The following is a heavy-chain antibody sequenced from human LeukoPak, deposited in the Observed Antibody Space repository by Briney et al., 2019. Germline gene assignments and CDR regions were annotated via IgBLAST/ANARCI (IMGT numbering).Heavy chain of an antibody. Sequence: SETLSLTCTVPGGSISSYYWSWIRQPAGKGLEWIGRIYTSGSTNYNPSLKSRVTMSVDTSKNQFYLKLRSVTAADTAVYYCAGGTTLYAFDIWGQGTMVTVSS. D-gene: IGHD4-17*01. CDR3: AGGTTLYAFDI. CDR1: GGSISSYY. V-gene: IGHV4-4*07. J-gene: IGHJ3*02. CDR2: IYTSGST.